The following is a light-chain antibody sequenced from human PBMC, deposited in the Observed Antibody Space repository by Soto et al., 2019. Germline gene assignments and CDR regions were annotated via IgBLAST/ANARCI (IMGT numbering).Light chain of an antibody. J-gene: IGLJ1*01. CDR1: SSNIGSNT. CDR3: AAWNDSLKGV. CDR2: SNN. Sequence: QSVLAQPPSASGTPGQRVTISCSGSSSNIGSNTVNWYQQLPGTAPKLLIYSNNQRPSGVPDRFSGSKSGTSASLAISGLQSEDEADYYCAAWNDSLKGVFGTGTTV. V-gene: IGLV1-44*01.